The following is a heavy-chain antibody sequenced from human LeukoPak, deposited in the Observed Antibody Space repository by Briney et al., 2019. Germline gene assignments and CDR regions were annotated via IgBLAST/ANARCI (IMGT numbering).Heavy chain of an antibody. D-gene: IGHD6-6*01. Sequence: GGSLRLSCAASGFTFNTYEMNWVRQAPGKGLEWVSSISSSGCTMYYAGSVKGRFTISRDNAKNSLCLQMNSLTAEDTAIYYCSRVYSSSSGKGMDVWGQGTTVTVSS. CDR2: ISSSGCTM. CDR1: GFTFNTYE. CDR3: SRVYSSSSGKGMDV. J-gene: IGHJ6*02. V-gene: IGHV3-48*03.